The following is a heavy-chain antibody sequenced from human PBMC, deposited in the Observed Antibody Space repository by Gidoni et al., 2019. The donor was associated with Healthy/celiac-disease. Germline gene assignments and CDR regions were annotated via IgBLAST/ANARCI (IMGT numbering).Heavy chain of an antibody. D-gene: IGHD3-22*01. J-gene: IGHJ3*02. CDR3: ASDSSGYFDAFDI. Sequence: EVKLVESGGGLVQPGGSLRLSCAASGFPVSSNYLSWVRQAPGKGLEWVSVIYSGGSTYYADSVKGRFTISRDNSKNTLYLQMNSLRAEDTAVYYCASDSSGYFDAFDIWGQGTMVTVSS. CDR2: IYSGGST. CDR1: GFPVSSNY. V-gene: IGHV3-66*01.